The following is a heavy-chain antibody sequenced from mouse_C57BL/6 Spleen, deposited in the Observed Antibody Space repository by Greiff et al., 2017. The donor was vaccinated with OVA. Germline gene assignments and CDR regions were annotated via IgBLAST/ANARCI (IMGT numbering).Heavy chain of an antibody. J-gene: IGHJ2*01. Sequence: QLQQPGAELVMPGASVKLSCKASGYTFTSYWMHWVKQRPGQGLEWIGEIDPSDSYTNYNQKFKGKSTLTVDKSSSTAYMQLSSLTSEDSAVYYCARRPYYGNYFYFDYWGQGTTLTVSS. CDR3: ARRPYYGNYFYFDY. CDR1: GYTFTSYW. D-gene: IGHD2-10*01. V-gene: IGHV1-69*01. CDR2: IDPSDSYT.